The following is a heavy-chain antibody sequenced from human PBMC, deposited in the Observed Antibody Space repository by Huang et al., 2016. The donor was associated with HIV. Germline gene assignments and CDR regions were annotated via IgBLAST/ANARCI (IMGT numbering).Heavy chain of an antibody. D-gene: IGHD3-22*01. CDR2: TIPIVGTA. J-gene: IGHJ4*02. CDR3: ARVESRRYYDSSGYYY. Sequence: QVQLVQSGAEVKKPGSSVKVSCKASGGTFSSYAISWVRQAPGQGLEWVGGTIPIVGTANYAQKFQGRVTITADESTSTAYMELSSLRSEDTAVYYCARVESRRYYDSSGYYYWGQGTLVTVSS. CDR1: GGTFSSYA. V-gene: IGHV1-69*01.